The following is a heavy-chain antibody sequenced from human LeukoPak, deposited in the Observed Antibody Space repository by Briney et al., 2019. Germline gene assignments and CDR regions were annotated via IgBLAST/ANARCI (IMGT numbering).Heavy chain of an antibody. V-gene: IGHV3-48*04. J-gene: IGHJ4*02. Sequence: PGGSLRLSCAASGFTFSSYGMHWVRQAPGKGLEWVSYISSSGSTIYYADSVKGRFTISRDNAKNSLYLQMNSLRAEDTAVYYCAREYCSSTSCYGRGFDYWAQGTLVTVSS. CDR3: AREYCSSTSCYGRGFDY. CDR2: ISSSGSTI. D-gene: IGHD2-2*01. CDR1: GFTFSSYG.